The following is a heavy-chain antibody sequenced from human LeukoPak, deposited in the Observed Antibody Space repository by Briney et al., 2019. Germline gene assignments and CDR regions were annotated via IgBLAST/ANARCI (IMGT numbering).Heavy chain of an antibody. D-gene: IGHD2-2*01. CDR3: ARDGGNQLLPDAFDI. CDR2: INPNSGGT. Sequence: GASVKVSCKASGYTFTGYYMHWVRQAPGQGLEWMGWINPNSGGTNYAQKFQGRVTMTRDTSISTAYMELSRLRSDDTAVYYCARDGGNQLLPDAFDIWGQGTMVTVSS. V-gene: IGHV1-2*02. CDR1: GYTFTGYY. J-gene: IGHJ3*02.